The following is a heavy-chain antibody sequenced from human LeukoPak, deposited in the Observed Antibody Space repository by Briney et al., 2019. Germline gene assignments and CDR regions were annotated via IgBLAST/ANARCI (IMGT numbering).Heavy chain of an antibody. V-gene: IGHV3-64*01. D-gene: IGHD3-16*01. CDR2: IGSNGDST. J-gene: IGHJ6*02. CDR1: GFTFSSYA. CDR3: ARGRRWGGYYYYGMDV. Sequence: GGSLRLSCAASGFTFSSYAMHWVRQAPGKGLEYVAVIGSNGDSTYYANSVKGRFTISRDNSKNTLYLQVGSLRAEDMAVYYCARGRRWGGYYYYGMDVWGQGTTVTVSS.